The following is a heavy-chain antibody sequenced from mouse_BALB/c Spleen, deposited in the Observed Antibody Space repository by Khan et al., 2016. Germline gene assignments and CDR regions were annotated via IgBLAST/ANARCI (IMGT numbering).Heavy chain of an antibody. D-gene: IGHD4-1*01. V-gene: IGHV5-6*01. Sequence: EVELVESGGDLVKPGGSLKLSCAASGFTFSSYGMSWVRQTPDKRLEWVATISSGGSYTYYPDSVKGRFTISRDNAKNTLYLQMSSLKSEDTAMYYYARHGANWDGNFDYWGQGTTLTVSS. CDR2: ISSGGSYT. CDR3: ARHGANWDGNFDY. CDR1: GFTFSSYG. J-gene: IGHJ2*01.